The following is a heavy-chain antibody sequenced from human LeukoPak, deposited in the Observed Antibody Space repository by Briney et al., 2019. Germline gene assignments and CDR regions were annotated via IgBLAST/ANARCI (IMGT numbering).Heavy chain of an antibody. D-gene: IGHD3-22*01. CDR1: GFTFSSYA. V-gene: IGHV3-30-3*01. J-gene: IGHJ3*02. CDR3: TADYYDSSGYYPDAFDI. Sequence: GGSLRLSCAASGFTFSSYAMHWVRQAPGKGLEWVAVISYDGSIKYYADSVKGRFTISRDNSKNTLYLQMNSLRAEDTAVYYCTADYYDSSGYYPDAFDIWGQGTMVTVSS. CDR2: ISYDGSIK.